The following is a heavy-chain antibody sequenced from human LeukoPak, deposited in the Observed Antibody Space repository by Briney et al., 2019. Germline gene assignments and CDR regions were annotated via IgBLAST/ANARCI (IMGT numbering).Heavy chain of an antibody. CDR2: INPDGSEK. V-gene: IGHV3-7*05. CDR3: ARGDGYNYHFDY. CDR1: GITFSSYW. D-gene: IGHD5-24*01. Sequence: GGSLRLSCAASGITFSSYWMSWVRQAPRKGLEWVANINPDGSEKYCVDSVKGRFTISRDNAKSSLYLQMNSLSAEDTAVYYCARGDGYNYHFDYWGQGALVTVSS. J-gene: IGHJ4*02.